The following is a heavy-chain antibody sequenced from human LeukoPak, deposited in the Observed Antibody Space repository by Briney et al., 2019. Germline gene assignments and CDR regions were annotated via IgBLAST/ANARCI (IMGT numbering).Heavy chain of an antibody. CDR2: IYYSGST. V-gene: IGHV4-39*01. D-gene: IGHD1-26*01. Sequence: SETLSLTCTVSGGSISSSSHYWGWIRQPPGKGLEWIGSIYYSGSTYYNPSLKSRVTISVDTSKNQFSLKLSSVTAADTAVYYCARHPRSGSYYNPLFDYWGQGTLVTVSS. CDR1: GGSISSSSHY. CDR3: ARHPRSGSYYNPLFDY. J-gene: IGHJ4*02.